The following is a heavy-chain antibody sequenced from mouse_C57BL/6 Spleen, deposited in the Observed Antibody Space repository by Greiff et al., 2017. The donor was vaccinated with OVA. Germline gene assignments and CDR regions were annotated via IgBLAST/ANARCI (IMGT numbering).Heavy chain of an antibody. CDR1: GYTFTSYW. CDR2: INPSSGYN. J-gene: IGHJ2*01. Sequence: QVQLQQSGAELAKPGASVKLSCKASGYTFTSYWMHWVKQRPGKGLEWIGYINPSSGYNKYNQKFKDKATLTADKSSSTAYMQLSNLTYEDSAVYYCARCVLRDYFDDWGPGTTLTVSS. CDR3: ARCVLRDYFDD. V-gene: IGHV1-7*01. D-gene: IGHD1-1*01.